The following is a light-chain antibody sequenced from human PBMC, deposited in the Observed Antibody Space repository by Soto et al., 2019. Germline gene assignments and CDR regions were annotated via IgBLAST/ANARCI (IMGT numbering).Light chain of an antibody. CDR1: QDISNY. CDR2: DAS. CDR3: QQYDNLPLT. Sequence: DIQMTQSPSSLSASVGDRVTITCQASQDISNYLNWYQQKPGKAPKLLIYDASNLETGVPSRFSGRGSGTDFTFTISSLQSEDIATYYCQQYDNLPLTCGGGTKVEIK. J-gene: IGKJ4*01. V-gene: IGKV1-33*01.